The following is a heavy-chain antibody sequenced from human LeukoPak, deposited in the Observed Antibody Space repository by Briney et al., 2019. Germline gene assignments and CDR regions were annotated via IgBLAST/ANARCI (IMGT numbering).Heavy chain of an antibody. V-gene: IGHV3-30*18. CDR3: AKKGGSGSLERACFDI. D-gene: IGHD3-10*01. Sequence: PGRSLRLSCAASGFTFSSYGMYWVRQAPGKGLEWVAVIAYDGSKKYYADSVKGRFTISRDNSKNTLYLQMNSLRAEDTAVYYCAKKGGSGSLERACFDIRGQGTMVTVSS. CDR2: IAYDGSKK. CDR1: GFTFSSYG. J-gene: IGHJ3*02.